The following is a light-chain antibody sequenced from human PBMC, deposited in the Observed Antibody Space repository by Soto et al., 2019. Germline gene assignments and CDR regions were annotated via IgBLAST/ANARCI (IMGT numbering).Light chain of an antibody. CDR1: QSVSSSY. CDR2: GAS. V-gene: IGKV3-20*01. J-gene: IGKJ1*01. Sequence: EIVWPQSPGTLSLSPGSISTLSFRASQSVSSSYLAWYKQKPGQAPRLLIYGASSRATGIPDRFSGSGSGTDVTLTIIRLEPEDGAVYYCQQYDISPWTRGQGNTGAIK. CDR3: QQYDISPWT.